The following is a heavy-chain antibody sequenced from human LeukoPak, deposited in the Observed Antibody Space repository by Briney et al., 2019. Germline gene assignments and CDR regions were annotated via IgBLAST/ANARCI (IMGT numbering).Heavy chain of an antibody. V-gene: IGHV3-30*02. CDR1: GFTFSSYA. CDR3: AKDRQGSQSSGEDY. D-gene: IGHD7-27*01. Sequence: GGSLRLSCAASGFTFSSYAMHWVRQAPGKGLEWVAFIRYDGSNKYYADSVKSRFTISRDNSNNTLYLQMNSLRAEDTAVYYCAKDRQGSQSSGEDYWGQGTLVTVSS. CDR2: IRYDGSNK. J-gene: IGHJ4*02.